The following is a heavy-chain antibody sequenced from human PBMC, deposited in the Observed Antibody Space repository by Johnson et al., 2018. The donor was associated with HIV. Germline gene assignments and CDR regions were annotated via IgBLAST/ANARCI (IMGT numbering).Heavy chain of an antibody. V-gene: IGHV3-20*04. CDR3: ARALPYSSSHTDAFDI. D-gene: IGHD6-6*01. CDR1: GFTFDDYG. Sequence: VHLVESGGGVVRPGGSLRLSCAASGFTFDDYGLNWVRQAPGKGLEWVSGINWNGGSTGYADSVKGRFTISRDNAKNSLYLQMNSLRAEDTALYYCARALPYSSSHTDAFDIWGQGTMVTVSS. CDR2: INWNGGST. J-gene: IGHJ3*02.